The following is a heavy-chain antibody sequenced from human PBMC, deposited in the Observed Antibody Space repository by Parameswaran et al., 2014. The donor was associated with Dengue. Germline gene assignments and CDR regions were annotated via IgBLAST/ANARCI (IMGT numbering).Heavy chain of an antibody. V-gene: IGHV1-18*01. D-gene: IGHD1-7*01. CDR3: ARGRGGITGSTDFFDY. Sequence: WVRQAPGQGLEWMGWISGYYGTTNYAQKLQGRVTMTTDTSTNTAYMELRSLSSDDTAVYYCARGRGGITGSTDFFDYWGQGTLVTVSS. CDR2: ISGYYGTT. J-gene: IGHJ4*02.